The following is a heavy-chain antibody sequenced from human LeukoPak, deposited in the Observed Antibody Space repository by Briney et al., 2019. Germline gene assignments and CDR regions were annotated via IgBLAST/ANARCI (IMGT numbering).Heavy chain of an antibody. CDR2: IYHSGST. CDR3: ARVSGSYGDYGY. J-gene: IGHJ4*02. V-gene: IGHV4-30-2*01. CDR1: GGSISSGGYY. Sequence: SETLSLTCTVSGGSISSGGYYWSWIRQPPGKGLEWIGYIYHSGSTYYNPSLKSRVTISVDRSKNQFSLKLSSVTAADTAVYYCARVSGSYGDYGYWGQGTLVTVSS. D-gene: IGHD4-17*01.